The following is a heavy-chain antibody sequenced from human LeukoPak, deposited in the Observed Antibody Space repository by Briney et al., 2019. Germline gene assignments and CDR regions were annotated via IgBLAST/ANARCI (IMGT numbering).Heavy chain of an antibody. CDR1: GFSFSSYA. V-gene: IGHV3-30-3*02. CDR3: ANERGYNYGYSFDY. D-gene: IGHD5-18*01. J-gene: IGHJ4*02. CDR2: IPNDGSKT. Sequence: GGSLRLSCAASGFSFSSYAMHWVRQAPGKGLEWVAAIPNDGSKTYYADSVKGRFTISRDNSKNTLYLQMNSLRTEDTAVYYCANERGYNYGYSFDYWGQGTLVTVSS.